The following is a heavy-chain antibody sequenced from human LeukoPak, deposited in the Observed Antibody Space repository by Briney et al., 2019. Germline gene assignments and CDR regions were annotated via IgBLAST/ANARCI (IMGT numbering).Heavy chain of an antibody. CDR2: IYYTGTT. V-gene: IGHV4-39*07. CDR1: GASITSSNYY. J-gene: IGHJ4*02. Sequence: SETLSLTCTVSGASITSSNYYWLWVRQPPGKGLEWIGSIYYTGTTYYNPSLKSRATISVDTSKNQFSLKLSSVTAADTAVYYCARDRSYCSSTSCYYRYFDYWGQGTLVTVSS. CDR3: ARDRSYCSSTSCYYRYFDY. D-gene: IGHD2-2*01.